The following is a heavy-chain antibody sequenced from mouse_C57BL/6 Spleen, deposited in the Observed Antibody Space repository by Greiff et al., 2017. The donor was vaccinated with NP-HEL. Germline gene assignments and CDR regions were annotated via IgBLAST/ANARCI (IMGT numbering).Heavy chain of an antibody. V-gene: IGHV1-81*01. CDR1: GYTFTSYG. CDR3: ARRSTTVVAYRDWYFDV. Sequence: QVQLKQSGAELARPGASVKLSCKASGYTFTSYGISWVKQRTGQGLEWIGEIYPRSGNTYYNEKFKGKATLTADKSSSTAYMELRSLTSEDSAVYFCARRSTTVVAYRDWYFDVWGTGTTVTVSS. CDR2: IYPRSGNT. J-gene: IGHJ1*03. D-gene: IGHD1-1*01.